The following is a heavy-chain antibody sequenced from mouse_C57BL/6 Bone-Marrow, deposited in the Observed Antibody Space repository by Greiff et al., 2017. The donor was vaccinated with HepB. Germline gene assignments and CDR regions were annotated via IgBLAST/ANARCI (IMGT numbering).Heavy chain of an antibody. V-gene: IGHV1-18*01. J-gene: IGHJ1*03. D-gene: IGHD2-1*01. CDR3: ATYGNYGDV. CDR2: INPNNGGT. CDR1: GYTFTDYN. Sequence: EVKLVESGPELVKPGASVKIPCKASGYTFTDYNMDWVKQSHGKSLEWIGDINPNNGGTIYNQKFKGKATLTVDKSSSTAYMELRSLTSEDTAVYYCATYGNYGDVWGTGTTVTVSS.